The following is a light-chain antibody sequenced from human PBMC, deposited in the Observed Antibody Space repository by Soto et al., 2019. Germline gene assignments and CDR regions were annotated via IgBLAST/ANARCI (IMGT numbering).Light chain of an antibody. CDR3: QQYNTLPLT. J-gene: IGKJ4*01. Sequence: DIQMTQSPSTLSASVGDRVTITCRAGQSISNWLAWYQQDPGKAPKLIIYEASTLQGGVPSRFSGSGSGTEFTLTISSLQPDDFATYYCQQYNTLPLTFGGGTKVEI. CDR2: EAS. V-gene: IGKV1-5*03. CDR1: QSISNW.